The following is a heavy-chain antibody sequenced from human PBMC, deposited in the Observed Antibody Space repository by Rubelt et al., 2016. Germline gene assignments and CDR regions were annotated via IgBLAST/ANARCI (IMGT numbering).Heavy chain of an antibody. CDR2: IIPILGIA. D-gene: IGHD6-6*01. Sequence: KASGGTFSSYAISWVRQAPGQGLEWMGRIIPILGIANYAQKFQGRVTITADKSTSTAYMELSSLRSEDTAVYYWAREIAARPIDYWGQGTLVTVSS. V-gene: IGHV1-69*04. CDR3: AREIAARPIDY. CDR1: GGTFSSYA. J-gene: IGHJ4*02.